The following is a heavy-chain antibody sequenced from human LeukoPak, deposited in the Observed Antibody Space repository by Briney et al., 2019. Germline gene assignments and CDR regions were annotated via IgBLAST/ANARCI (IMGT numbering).Heavy chain of an antibody. D-gene: IGHD3-22*01. CDR3: AKDVRNYYDSSGS. CDR1: GFTFSSYA. V-gene: IGHV3-23*01. Sequence: GGSLGLSCAASGFTFSSYAMSWVRQAPGKGLEWVSAISGSGGSTYYADSVKGRFTISRDNSKNTLYLQMNSLRAEDTAVYYCAKDVRNYYDSSGSWGQGTLVTVSS. CDR2: ISGSGGST. J-gene: IGHJ5*02.